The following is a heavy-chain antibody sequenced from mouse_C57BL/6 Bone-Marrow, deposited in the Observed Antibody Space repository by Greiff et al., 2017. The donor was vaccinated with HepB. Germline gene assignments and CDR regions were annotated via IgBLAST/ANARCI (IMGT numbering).Heavy chain of an antibody. V-gene: IGHV7-1*01. CDR3: ARDADDGYPYAMDY. CDR1: GFTFSDFY. J-gene: IGHJ4*01. D-gene: IGHD2-3*01. CDR2: SRNKANDYTT. Sequence: EVKLVESGGGLVQSGRSLRLSCATSGFTFSDFYMEWVRQAPGKGLEWIAASRNKANDYTTEYSASVKGRFIVSRDTSQSILYLRMNALRAEDTAIYYCARDADDGYPYAMDYWGQGTSVTVSS.